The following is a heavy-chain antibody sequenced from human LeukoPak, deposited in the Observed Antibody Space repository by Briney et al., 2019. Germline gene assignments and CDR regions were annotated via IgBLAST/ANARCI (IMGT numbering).Heavy chain of an antibody. V-gene: IGHV4-4*07. D-gene: IGHD3-10*01. J-gene: IGHJ5*02. CDR2: IYTDGRT. CDR3: ARDDYYGSGTYYVWFDP. CDR1: GGSISGYY. Sequence: SETLSLTCTVSGGSISGYYWSWIRQPAGKGLEWIGRIYTDGRTNYNPSLKRRVTMSLDTSRNQFSLKLSSVTAADTAVYYCARDDYYGSGTYYVWFDPWGQGTLVTVSS.